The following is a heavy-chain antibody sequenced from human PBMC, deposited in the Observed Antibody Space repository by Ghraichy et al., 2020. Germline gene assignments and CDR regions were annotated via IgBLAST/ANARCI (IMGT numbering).Heavy chain of an antibody. D-gene: IGHD3-22*01. J-gene: IGHJ4*02. V-gene: IGHV4-39*01. CDR3: ARHYRFDYYDSSGQEGFDY. CDR1: GGSISSSSYY. CDR2: IYYSGST. Sequence: ETLSLTCTVSGGSISSSSYYWGWIRQPPGKGLEWIGSIYYSGSTYYNPSLKSRVTISVDTSKNQFSLKLSSVTAADTAVYYCARHYRFDYYDSSGQEGFDYWGQGTLVTVSS.